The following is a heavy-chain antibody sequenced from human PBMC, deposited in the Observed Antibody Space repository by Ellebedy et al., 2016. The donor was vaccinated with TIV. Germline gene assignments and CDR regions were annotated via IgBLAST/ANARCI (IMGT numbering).Heavy chain of an antibody. CDR3: ARVTANNWFDS. V-gene: IGHV1-8*02. Sequence: AASVKVSCKASGYTFATFDIKWVRQAPGQGLEWMGWMNPNNGETGSAKKFQGSLTMTRDTSTNTAYMELRSLTSEDTAVYYCARVTANNWFDSWGHGTLVTVSS. J-gene: IGHJ5*01. CDR2: MNPNNGET. D-gene: IGHD1-20*01. CDR1: GYTFATFD.